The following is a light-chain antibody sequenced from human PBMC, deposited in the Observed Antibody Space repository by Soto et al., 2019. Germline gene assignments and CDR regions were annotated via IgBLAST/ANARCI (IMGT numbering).Light chain of an antibody. J-gene: IGKJ5*01. CDR3: QHYENTPT. Sequence: IQQNQYPSYPSASVGDRLTITCQASQNINNYFNWHQKPPGRAPQLLIYDASNLEAGVPSSISGGASAKDFPTTISRLHPDFVASYYCQHYENTPTFGQGTRLEIK. CDR2: DAS. CDR1: QNINNY. V-gene: IGKV1-33*01.